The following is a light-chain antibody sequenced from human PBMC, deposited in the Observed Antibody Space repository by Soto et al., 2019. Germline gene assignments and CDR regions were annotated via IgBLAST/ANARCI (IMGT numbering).Light chain of an antibody. J-gene: IGKJ4*01. CDR1: QSVSSSY. V-gene: IGKV3-20*01. CDR3: HQYDSSPLT. CDR2: GAS. Sequence: EIVLTQSPGTLSLSPGERATLSCRASQSVSSSYLAWYQQKPGQAPRLLIYGASSRATGIPDRFSGSGSGTDFTLTSSRPEPEDFAVYYCHQYDSSPLTFGGGTKVEIK.